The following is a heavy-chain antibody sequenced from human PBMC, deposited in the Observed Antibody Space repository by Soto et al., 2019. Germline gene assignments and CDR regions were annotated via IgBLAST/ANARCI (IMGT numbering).Heavy chain of an antibody. CDR2: ISAYNGNT. CDR3: ARDCSSTSCETYYYYGMDV. Sequence: ASVKVPCKASGYTFTSYGISWVRQAPGQGLEWMGWISAYNGNTNYAQKLQGRVTMTTDTSTSTAYMELRSLRSDDTAVYYCARDCSSTSCETYYYYGMDVWGQGTTVTVSS. D-gene: IGHD2-2*01. J-gene: IGHJ6*02. V-gene: IGHV1-18*01. CDR1: GYTFTSYG.